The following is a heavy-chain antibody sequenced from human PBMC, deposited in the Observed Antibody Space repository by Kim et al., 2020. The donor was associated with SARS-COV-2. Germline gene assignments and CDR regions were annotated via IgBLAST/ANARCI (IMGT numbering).Heavy chain of an antibody. CDR1: GVSFSGFY. D-gene: IGHD3-16*01. V-gene: IGHV4-34*01. Sequence: SETLSLTCAVYGVSFSGFYWSWIRQPPGKGLEWIGEINHSGSTNYNPSLKSRVTLSLDTSKNQFSLKLSSVTAADTAVYYCARVPLLRFWGQGTLVTVSS. CDR2: INHSGST. J-gene: IGHJ4*02. CDR3: ARVPLLRF.